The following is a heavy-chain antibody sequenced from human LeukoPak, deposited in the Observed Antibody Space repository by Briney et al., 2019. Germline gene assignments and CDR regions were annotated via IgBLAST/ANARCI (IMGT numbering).Heavy chain of an antibody. CDR2: IYHSGST. CDR1: GGSISSSNW. J-gene: IGHJ5*02. Sequence: SETLSLTCAVSGGSISSSNWWSWVRQPPGKGLEWIGEIYHSGSTNYNPSLKSRVAISVDKSKNQFSLKLSSVTAADTAVYYCARRLEVPGGIGWFDPWGQGTLVTVSS. CDR3: ARRLEVPGGIGWFDP. D-gene: IGHD2-2*01. V-gene: IGHV4-4*02.